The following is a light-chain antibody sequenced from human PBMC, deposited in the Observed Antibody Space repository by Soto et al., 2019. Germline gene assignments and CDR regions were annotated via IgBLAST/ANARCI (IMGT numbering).Light chain of an antibody. Sequence: QSVLTQPASVSGSPGQSITISCTGTSSDVGGYNYVSWYQQHPGKAPKLMIYEVSNRPSGVSNRFSGSKSGNTASLTISGLQAEYDADYYCSSYTSSSTYVFGTGTKLTVL. J-gene: IGLJ1*01. CDR2: EVS. CDR1: SSDVGGYNY. V-gene: IGLV2-14*01. CDR3: SSYTSSSTYV.